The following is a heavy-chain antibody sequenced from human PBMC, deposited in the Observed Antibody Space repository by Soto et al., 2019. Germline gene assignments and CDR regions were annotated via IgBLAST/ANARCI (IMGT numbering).Heavy chain of an antibody. CDR3: AHSDRDSVLFDY. CDR1: GFSLSTSGVG. V-gene: IGHV2-5*01. CDR2: IYWNDDK. J-gene: IGHJ4*02. Sequence: QITLKESGPTLVKPTQTLTLTCTFSGFSLSTSGVGVGWSRQPPGKALEWLALIYWNDDKRYSPSVKSRLTITKDTSKNQVVLTMTNMDPVDTATYYCAHSDRDSVLFDYWGQGTLVTVSS. D-gene: IGHD2-21*02.